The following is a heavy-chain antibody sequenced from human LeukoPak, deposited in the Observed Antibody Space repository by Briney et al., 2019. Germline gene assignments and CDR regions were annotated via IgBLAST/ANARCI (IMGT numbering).Heavy chain of an antibody. V-gene: IGHV4-59*01. J-gene: IGHJ4*02. CDR3: ARVGDWNDLVY. Sequence: SETLSLTCTVSGGSINSYYWSWIRQPPGKGLEWIGYIYYSGSTNYNPSLKSRVTILVDTSKNQFSLKLSSVTAADTAVYYCARVGDWNDLVYWGQGILVTVFS. D-gene: IGHD1-1*01. CDR2: IYYSGST. CDR1: GGSINSYY.